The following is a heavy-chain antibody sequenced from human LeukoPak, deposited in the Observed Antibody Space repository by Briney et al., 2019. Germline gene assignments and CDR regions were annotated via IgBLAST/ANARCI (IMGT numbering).Heavy chain of an antibody. CDR1: GGSISSGSYY. Sequence: SETLSLTCTVSGGSISSGSYYWSWIRQPAGKGLEWIGRIYTSGSTNYNPSLKSRVTISVDTSKNQFSLKLSSVTAADTAVYYCARGDRHYYYYMDVWGKGTTVTVSS. CDR3: ARGDRHYYYYMDV. J-gene: IGHJ6*03. D-gene: IGHD2-21*02. CDR2: IYTSGST. V-gene: IGHV4-61*02.